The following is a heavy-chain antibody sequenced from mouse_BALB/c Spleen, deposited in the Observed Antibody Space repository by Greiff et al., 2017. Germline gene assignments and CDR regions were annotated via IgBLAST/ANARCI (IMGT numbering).Heavy chain of an antibody. CDR2: IDPANGNT. J-gene: IGHJ3*01. CDR1: GFNIKDTY. CDR3: ARTVRRARWFAY. D-gene: IGHD2-14*01. V-gene: IGHV14-3*02. Sequence: VQLKQSGAELVKPGASVKLSCTASGFNIKDTYMHWVKQRPEQGLEWIGRIDPANGNTKYDPKFQGKATITADTSSNTAYLQLSSLTSEDTAVDYCARTVRRARWFAYWGQGTLVTVSA.